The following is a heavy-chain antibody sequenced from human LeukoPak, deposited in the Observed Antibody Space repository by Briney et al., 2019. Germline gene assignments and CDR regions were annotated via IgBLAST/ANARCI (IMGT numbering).Heavy chain of an antibody. V-gene: IGHV3-30*02. CDR2: IRYDGSNK. CDR1: GFTFSSYG. J-gene: IGHJ4*02. Sequence: GGSLRLSCAASGFTFSSYGMHWVRQAPGKGREWVAFIRYDGSNKYYADSVKGRFTISRDNSKNTLYLQMNSLRAEDTAVYYCAKDVSGSYFFYYWGQGTLVTVSS. D-gene: IGHD1-26*01. CDR3: AKDVSGSYFFYY.